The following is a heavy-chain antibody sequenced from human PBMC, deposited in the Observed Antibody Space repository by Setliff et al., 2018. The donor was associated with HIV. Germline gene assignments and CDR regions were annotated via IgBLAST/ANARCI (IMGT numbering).Heavy chain of an antibody. J-gene: IGHJ4*02. CDR3: AREGIAAAGSYSYGFGQIDY. V-gene: IGHV3-48*01. CDR1: GFTFSSYW. D-gene: IGHD6-13*01. Sequence: GGSLRLSCAASGFTFSSYWMSWVRQAPGKGLEWVSYISSSTSTIYYADSVKGRFTISRDNAKNSLYLQMNSLRAEDTAVYYCAREGIAAAGSYSYGFGQIDYWGQGTLVTVSS. CDR2: ISSSTSTI.